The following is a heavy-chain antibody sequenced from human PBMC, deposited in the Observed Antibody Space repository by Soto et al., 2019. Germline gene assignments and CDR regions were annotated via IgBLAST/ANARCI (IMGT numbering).Heavy chain of an antibody. Sequence: QVQLQQWGAGLLKPSETLSLTCAVYGGSFSGYYWSWIRQPPGKGLEWIGDINHSGSTNYNPSLKSRGTISVDTSKNQFALKLSSVPAADTAVYYCERAGYSYGWSTIDYWGQGTLVTVSS. CDR2: INHSGST. CDR3: ERAGYSYGWSTIDY. V-gene: IGHV4-34*01. J-gene: IGHJ4*02. D-gene: IGHD5-18*01. CDR1: GGSFSGYY.